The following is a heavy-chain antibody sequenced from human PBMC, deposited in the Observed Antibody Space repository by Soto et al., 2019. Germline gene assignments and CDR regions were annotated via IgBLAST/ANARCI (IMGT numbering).Heavy chain of an antibody. J-gene: IGHJ5*02. CDR1: GGTFSSYA. Sequence: SVKVSCKASGGTFSSYAISWVRQAPGQGLEWMGGIIPIFGTANYAQKFQGRVTITADKSTSTAYMELSSLRSEDTAVYYCARVVVAATVWFDPWGQGTLVTVS. CDR2: IIPIFGTA. CDR3: ARVVVAATVWFDP. D-gene: IGHD2-15*01. V-gene: IGHV1-69*06.